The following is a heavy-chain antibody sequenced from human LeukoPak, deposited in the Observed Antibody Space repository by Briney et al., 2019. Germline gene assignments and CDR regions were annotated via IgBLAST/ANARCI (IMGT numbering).Heavy chain of an antibody. CDR1: GGSISSYY. J-gene: IGHJ3*02. Sequence: SETLSLTCTVSGGSISSYYWSWIRQPPGKGLEWIGYIYYSGSTNYNPSLKSRVTISVDTSKNQFSLKPSSVTAADTAVYYCARAGGGTDAFDIRGQGTMVTVSS. CDR2: IYYSGST. CDR3: ARAGGGTDAFDI. V-gene: IGHV4-59*01. D-gene: IGHD2-15*01.